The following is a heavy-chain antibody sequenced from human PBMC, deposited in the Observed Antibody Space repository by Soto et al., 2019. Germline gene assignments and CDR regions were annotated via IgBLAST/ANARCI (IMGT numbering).Heavy chain of an antibody. CDR1: GGSISSGDYY. CDR2: IYYSGST. CDR3: AREVVVVVAADWWFDP. D-gene: IGHD2-15*01. V-gene: IGHV4-30-4*01. Sequence: SETLSLTCTVSGGSISSGDYYWSWIRQPPGKGLEWIGYIYYSGSTYYNPSLKSRVTISVDTSKNQFSLKLSSVTAADTAVYYCAREVVVVVAADWWFDPWGQGTLVTVSS. J-gene: IGHJ5*02.